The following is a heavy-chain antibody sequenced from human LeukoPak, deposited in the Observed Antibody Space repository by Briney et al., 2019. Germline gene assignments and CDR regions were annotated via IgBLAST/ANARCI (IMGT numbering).Heavy chain of an antibody. CDR1: GFTFDDYA. CDR3: AKDGTYYYDSSGYWGCFDY. V-gene: IGHV3-9*01. CDR2: ISWNSGSI. J-gene: IGHJ4*02. D-gene: IGHD3-22*01. Sequence: GGSLRLSCAASGFTFDDYAMHWVRQAPGKGLEWVSGISWNSGSIGYADSVKGRFTISRDNAKNSLYLQMNSLRAEDTALYYCAKDGTYYYDSSGYWGCFDYWGQGTLVTVSS.